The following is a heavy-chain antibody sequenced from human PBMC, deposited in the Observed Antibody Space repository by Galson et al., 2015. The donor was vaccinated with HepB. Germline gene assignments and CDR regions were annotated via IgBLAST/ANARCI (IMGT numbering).Heavy chain of an antibody. V-gene: IGHV3-33*01. CDR1: GFTFSSYT. CDR2: IWYDGSNK. CDR3: ARGLLPDFDY. J-gene: IGHJ4*02. Sequence: SLRLSCAASGFTFSSYTMHWVRQAPGQGLEWVAVIWYDGSNKYYADSVKGRFTISRDDSKNTLYLQMNSLRAEDTAVYYCARGLLPDFDYWGQGTLVTVSS.